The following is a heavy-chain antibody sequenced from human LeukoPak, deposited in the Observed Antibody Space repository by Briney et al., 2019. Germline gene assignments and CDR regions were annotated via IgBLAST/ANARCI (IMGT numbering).Heavy chain of an antibody. CDR3: APDYYDSSGYPPPFDY. J-gene: IGHJ4*02. CDR1: GFTFSSYG. V-gene: IGHV3-30*02. Sequence: GGSLRLSCAASGFTFSSYGMHWVRQAPGKGLEWVAFIRYDGSNKYYADSVKGRFTISRDNSKNTLYLQMNSLRAEDTAVYYCAPDYYDSSGYPPPFDYWGQGTLVTVSS. CDR2: IRYDGSNK. D-gene: IGHD3-22*01.